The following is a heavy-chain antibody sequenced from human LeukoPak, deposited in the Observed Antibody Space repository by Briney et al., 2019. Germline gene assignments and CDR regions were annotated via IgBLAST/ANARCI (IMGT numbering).Heavy chain of an antibody. J-gene: IGHJ5*02. CDR1: GGSFSGYY. Sequence: SETLSLTCAVSGGSFSGYYWSWIRQPPGKGLEWIGEINHSGSTNYNPSLKSRVTISVDTSKNQFSLKLSSVTAADTAVYYCARVHSSSLGFDPWGQGTLVTVSS. CDR3: ARVHSSSLGFDP. V-gene: IGHV4-34*01. D-gene: IGHD6-13*01. CDR2: INHSGST.